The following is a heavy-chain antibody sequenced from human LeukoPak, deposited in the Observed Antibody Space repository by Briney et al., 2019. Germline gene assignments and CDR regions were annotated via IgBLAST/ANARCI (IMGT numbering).Heavy chain of an antibody. V-gene: IGHV3-33*01. J-gene: IGHJ4*02. Sequence: PGGSLRLSCAASGFTFSSYGMHWVRQAPGKGLEWVAVIWYDGSNKYYADSVKGRFTISRDNSKNTLYLQMNSLRAEDTAVYYCARDKDDGDYYFDYWGQGTLVTVSS. CDR2: IWYDGSNK. D-gene: IGHD4-17*01. CDR1: GFTFSSYG. CDR3: ARDKDDGDYYFDY.